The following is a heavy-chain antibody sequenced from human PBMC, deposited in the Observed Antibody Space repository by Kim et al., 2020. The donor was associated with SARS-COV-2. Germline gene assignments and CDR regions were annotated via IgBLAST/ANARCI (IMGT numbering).Heavy chain of an antibody. D-gene: IGHD1-7*01. CDR3: ARVPYNWNYVAVLHIDFNWFDP. Sequence: ASVKVSCKASGYTFTSYGISWVRQAPGQGLEWMGWISAYNGNTNYAQKLQGRVTMTTDTSTSTAYMELRSLRSDDTAVYYCARVPYNWNYVAVLHIDFNWFDPWGQGTLVTVSS. J-gene: IGHJ5*02. CDR2: ISAYNGNT. V-gene: IGHV1-18*01. CDR1: GYTFTSYG.